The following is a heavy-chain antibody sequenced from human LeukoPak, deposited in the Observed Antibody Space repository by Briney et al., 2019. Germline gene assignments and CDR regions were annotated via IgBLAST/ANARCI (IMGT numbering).Heavy chain of an antibody. V-gene: IGHV3-7*01. D-gene: IGHD3-10*01. CDR3: ARERGSPPGSDFDY. J-gene: IGHJ4*02. CDR1: GFTFSSYW. Sequence: PGGSLRLSCAASGFTFSSYWMSWVRQAPGKGLEWVANIKQDGSEKYYVDSVKGRFTISRDTAKNSLYLQMNGLRVEDTAVYYCARERGSPPGSDFDYWGQGTLVTVPS. CDR2: IKQDGSEK.